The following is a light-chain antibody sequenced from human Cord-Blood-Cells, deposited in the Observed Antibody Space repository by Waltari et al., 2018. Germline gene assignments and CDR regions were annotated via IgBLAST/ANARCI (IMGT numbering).Light chain of an antibody. J-gene: IGKJ1*01. CDR1: QSVNSY. Sequence: EIVLTQSPATPSLSPGERATLSCRASQSVNSYLAWYHQKPGQAPRLLIYDASNRATGIPARFSGSGSGTDFTLTISSLEPEDFAVYYCQQRSNWWTFGQGTKVEIK. V-gene: IGKV3-11*01. CDR3: QQRSNWWT. CDR2: DAS.